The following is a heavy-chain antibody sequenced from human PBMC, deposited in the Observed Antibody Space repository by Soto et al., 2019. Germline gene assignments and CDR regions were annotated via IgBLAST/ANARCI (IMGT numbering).Heavy chain of an antibody. Sequence: GGSLRLSCAASGFTFSSYGMHWVRQAPGKGLEWVAVISYDGSNKYYADSVKGRFTISRDNSKNTLYLQMNSLRAEDTAVYYCARPGKERIAARELYFDYWGQGTLVTVSS. D-gene: IGHD6-6*01. CDR3: ARPGKERIAARELYFDY. V-gene: IGHV3-30*03. CDR1: GFTFSSYG. CDR2: ISYDGSNK. J-gene: IGHJ4*02.